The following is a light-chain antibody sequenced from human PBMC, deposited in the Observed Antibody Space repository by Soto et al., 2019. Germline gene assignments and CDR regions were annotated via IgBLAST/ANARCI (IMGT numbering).Light chain of an antibody. CDR3: QQSYSTPPYT. J-gene: IGKJ2*01. CDR1: QSISND. V-gene: IGKV1-39*01. Sequence: DIQMTQSPSSLSASVGDRVTITCRASQSISNDLYWYQQKPGKAPKLLIYAASSLQGGVPSRFSGSGSGTDFTLTISSLKPEDFATYYCQQSYSTPPYTFGQGTRLEIK. CDR2: AAS.